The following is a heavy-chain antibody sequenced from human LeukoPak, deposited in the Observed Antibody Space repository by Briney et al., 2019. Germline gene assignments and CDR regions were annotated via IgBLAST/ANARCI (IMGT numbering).Heavy chain of an antibody. Sequence: PGGSLRLSCAASGFTFSSYAISWVRQAPGKGLEWVSAISGSGGSTYYADSVKGRFTISRDNSKNTLYLQMNSLRAEDTAVYYCAKDKPDWYSGSYYDYWGQGTLVTVSS. D-gene: IGHD1-26*01. CDR3: AKDKPDWYSGSYYDY. V-gene: IGHV3-23*01. J-gene: IGHJ4*02. CDR2: ISGSGGST. CDR1: GFTFSSYA.